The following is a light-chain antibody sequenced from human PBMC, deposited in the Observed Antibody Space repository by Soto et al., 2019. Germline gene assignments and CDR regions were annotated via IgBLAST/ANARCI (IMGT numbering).Light chain of an antibody. V-gene: IGKV3-11*01. CDR3: QRRLN. J-gene: IGKJ3*01. CDR2: DAT. Sequence: EVVLTQSPATPSLSPGDRATLSCRASQSFSIDFASYQQKPGQAPRLLIYDATNRATGIPARFSGSGSGTAFSLTISSLVPEDFAVYYCQRRLNFGPGTKVDIK. CDR1: QSFSID.